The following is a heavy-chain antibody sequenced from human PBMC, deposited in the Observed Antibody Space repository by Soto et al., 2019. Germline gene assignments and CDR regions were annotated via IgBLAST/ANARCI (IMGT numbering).Heavy chain of an antibody. Sequence: QVQLVESGGGLVKPGGSLRLSCAASGFTFSDYYMSWIRPAPGTGLEWVSYISSSSSYTNYADSVKGRFTISRDNAKNSRYLQMNSLRAEDTAVYYCARSITDYYDSSGYYDDYWGQGTLVTVSS. J-gene: IGHJ4*02. V-gene: IGHV3-11*05. CDR3: ARSITDYYDSSGYYDDY. CDR2: ISSSSSYT. D-gene: IGHD3-22*01. CDR1: GFTFSDYY.